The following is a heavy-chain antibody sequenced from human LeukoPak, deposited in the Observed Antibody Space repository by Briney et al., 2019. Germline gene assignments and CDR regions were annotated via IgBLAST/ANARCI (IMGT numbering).Heavy chain of an antibody. CDR2: IYYSGST. CDR1: GGSISSSSYY. V-gene: IGHV4-39*07. CDR3: ARGALSEVLPSHWFDP. J-gene: IGHJ5*02. Sequence: SETLSLTCTVSGGSISSSSYYWGWIRQPPGKGLERIGSIYYSGSTYYNPSLKSRVTISVDTSKNQFSLKLSSVTAADTAVYYCARGALSEVLPSHWFDPWGQGTLVTVSS. D-gene: IGHD2-8*02.